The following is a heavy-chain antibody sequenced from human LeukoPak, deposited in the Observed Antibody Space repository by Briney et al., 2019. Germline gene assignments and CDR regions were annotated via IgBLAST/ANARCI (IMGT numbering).Heavy chain of an antibody. CDR1: GVTVTNYY. Sequence: GGSLRLSCAASGVTVTNYYMSWGRQAPGKGLEWVSVIYSGGDTFHADSVKGRFTLSRDNSKNILYLQMNSLRAEDTAVYYCTRDPDGWGQGTLVTASS. J-gene: IGHJ4*02. V-gene: IGHV3-66*01. CDR3: TRDPDG. CDR2: IYSGGDT.